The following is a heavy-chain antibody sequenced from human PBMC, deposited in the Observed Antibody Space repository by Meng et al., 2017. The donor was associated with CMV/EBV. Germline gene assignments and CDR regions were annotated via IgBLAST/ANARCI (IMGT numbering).Heavy chain of an antibody. CDR2: INPSDSYT. J-gene: IGHJ4*02. Sequence: GESLKISCQGSGYSFTNYWISWVRQMPGKGLEWMGTINPSDSYTNYSPSFQGHVTISADKSISTAYLQWGSLKASDTAMYYCAVGWYFDFDYWGQGTLVTVSS. CDR1: GYSFTNYW. V-gene: IGHV5-10-1*01. D-gene: IGHD1-14*01. CDR3: AVGWYFDFDY.